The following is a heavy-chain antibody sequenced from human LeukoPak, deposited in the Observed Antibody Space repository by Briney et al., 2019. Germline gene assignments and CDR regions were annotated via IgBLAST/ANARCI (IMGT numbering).Heavy chain of an antibody. D-gene: IGHD3-22*01. J-gene: IGHJ5*02. CDR1: GYTFTSYY. V-gene: IGHV1-46*01. CDR2: INPSGGST. Sequence: ASVKVPCKASGYTFTSYYMHWVRQAPGQGLEWMGIINPSGGSTSYAQKFQGRVTMTRDMSTSTVYMELSSLRSEDTAVYYCARDGLYTYYYDSSGYFHLNWFDPWGQGTLVTVSS. CDR3: ARDGLYTYYYDSSGYFHLNWFDP.